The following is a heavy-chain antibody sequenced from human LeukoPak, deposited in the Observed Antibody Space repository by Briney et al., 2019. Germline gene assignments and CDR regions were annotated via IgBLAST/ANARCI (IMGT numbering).Heavy chain of an antibody. V-gene: IGHV1-18*01. D-gene: IGHD6-19*01. CDR1: GHTFISYG. CDR3: ARAWIAVAGPGTSDY. J-gene: IGHJ4*02. Sequence: GASVKVSCKASGHTFISYGINWVRQAPGQGLEWMGWISPHNGNTNYAQKLQGRVTMTTDTSTSTAYMEVRSLRSDDTAVYYCARAWIAVAGPGTSDYWGQGTLVMVSS. CDR2: ISPHNGNT.